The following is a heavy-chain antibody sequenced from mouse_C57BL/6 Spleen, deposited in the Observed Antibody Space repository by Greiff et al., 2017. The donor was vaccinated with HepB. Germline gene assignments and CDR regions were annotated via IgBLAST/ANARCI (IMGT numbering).Heavy chain of an antibody. V-gene: IGHV1-80*01. J-gene: IGHJ3*01. D-gene: IGHD1-1*01. CDR2: IYPGDGDT. CDR3: ASPYYYGSSPAWFAY. Sequence: QVQLQQSGAELVKPGASVKISCKASGYAFSSYWMNWVKQRPGKGLEWIGQIYPGDGDTNYNGKFKGKATLTADKSSSTAYMQLSSLTSEDSAVYFCASPYYYGSSPAWFAYWGQGTLVTVSA. CDR1: GYAFSSYW.